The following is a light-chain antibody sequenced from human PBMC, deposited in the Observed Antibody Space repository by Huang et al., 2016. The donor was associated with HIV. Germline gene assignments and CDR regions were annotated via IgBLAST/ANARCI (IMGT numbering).Light chain of an antibody. J-gene: IGKJ4*01. Sequence: DIVMTQSPDSLAVSLGERATINCKSSQSVLYSSNNKNYLAGYQQKPGQPPKLLIYWASTRKSGVPDRFSGSGSGTDFTLTISSLQAEDVAVYYCQQYYSIPLTFGGGTKVEIK. CDR2: WAS. CDR1: QSVLYSSNNKNY. V-gene: IGKV4-1*01. CDR3: QQYYSIPLT.